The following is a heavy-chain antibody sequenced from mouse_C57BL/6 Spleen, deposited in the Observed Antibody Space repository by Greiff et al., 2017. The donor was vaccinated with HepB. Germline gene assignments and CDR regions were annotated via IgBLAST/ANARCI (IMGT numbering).Heavy chain of an antibody. CDR1: GYTFTSYW. J-gene: IGHJ2*01. D-gene: IGHD1-1*01. CDR3: ARSMTTVVATPFDY. CDR2: IDPNSGGT. V-gene: IGHV1-72*01. Sequence: QVQLQQPGAELVKPGASVKLSCKASGYTFTSYWMHWVKQRPGRGLEWIGRIDPNSGGTKYNEKFKSKATLTVDKPYSTAYMQLSSLTSEDSAVYYCARSMTTVVATPFDYWGQGTTLTVSS.